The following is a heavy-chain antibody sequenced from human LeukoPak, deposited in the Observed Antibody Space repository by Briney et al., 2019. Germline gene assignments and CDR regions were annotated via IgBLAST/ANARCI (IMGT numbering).Heavy chain of an antibody. V-gene: IGHV4-34*01. CDR1: GGSFSGYY. D-gene: IGHD3-22*01. Sequence: SETLSLTCAVYGGSFSGYYWSWIRQPPGKGLEWIGEINHSGSTNYNPSLKSRVTISADTSKNQFSLKLSSVTAADTAVYYCARGSRGGRGYYDSSGYYPTYYYYGMDVWGQGTTVTVSS. J-gene: IGHJ6*02. CDR3: ARGSRGGRGYYDSSGYYPTYYYYGMDV. CDR2: INHSGST.